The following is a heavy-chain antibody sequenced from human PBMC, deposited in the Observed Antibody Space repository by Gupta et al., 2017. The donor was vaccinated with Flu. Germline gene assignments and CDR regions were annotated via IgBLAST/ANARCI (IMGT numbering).Heavy chain of an antibody. V-gene: IGHV3-23*01. CDR2: ISGSGGST. J-gene: IGHJ6*02. CDR3: AKDSSANRRGGYYYGMDV. Sequence: EVQLLESGGGLVQPGGSLRLSCAASGFTFSSYAMSWVRQAPGKGLEWVSAISGSGGSTYYADSVKGRFTISRDNSKNTLYLQMNSLRAEDTAVYYCAKDSSANRRGGYYYGMDVWGQGTTVTVSS. CDR1: GFTFSSYA. D-gene: IGHD1-14*01.